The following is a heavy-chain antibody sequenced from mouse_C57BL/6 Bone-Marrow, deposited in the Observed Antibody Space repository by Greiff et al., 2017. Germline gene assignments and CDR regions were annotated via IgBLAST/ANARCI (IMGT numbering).Heavy chain of an antibody. CDR1: GYTFTSYW. D-gene: IGHD2-4*01. V-gene: IGHV1-69*01. Sequence: QVQLQQPGAELVMPGASVKLSCKASGYTFTSYWMHWVKQRPGQGLEWIGEIDPSDSYTNYNQKFKGKSTLTVDKSSSTAYMQLSSLTSEDSAVXYCARSGDYGDYYAMDDWGQGTSVTVSS. J-gene: IGHJ4*01. CDR2: IDPSDSYT. CDR3: ARSGDYGDYYAMDD.